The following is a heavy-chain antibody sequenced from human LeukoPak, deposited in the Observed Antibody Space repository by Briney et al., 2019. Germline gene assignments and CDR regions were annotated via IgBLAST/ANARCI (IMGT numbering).Heavy chain of an antibody. J-gene: IGHJ4*02. CDR1: GFIFSSYA. CDR2: ISGRGGRT. CDR3: AKDRGVERGATDY. Sequence: PGGSLRLSRAASGFIFSSYAMSWVRQAPGKGLEWVSGISGRGGRTYYADSVKGRFTISRDNSKNTLSLQMNSLRVEDTAVYYCAKDRGVERGATDYWGQGTLVTVSS. V-gene: IGHV3-23*01. D-gene: IGHD1-26*01.